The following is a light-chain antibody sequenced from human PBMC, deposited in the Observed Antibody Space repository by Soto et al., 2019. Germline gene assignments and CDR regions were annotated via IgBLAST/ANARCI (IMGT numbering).Light chain of an antibody. J-gene: IGKJ4*01. Sequence: EVVLTQSPGTLSLSPGERATLSCRASHSVSSSYLAWYQQKPGQAPRLLIYGASSRATGIPDRLSGSGSGTDFTLTISRLESEDFAVYDCQQYGGSPPVTFGGGTKVEIK. CDR3: QQYGGSPPVT. CDR1: HSVSSSY. CDR2: GAS. V-gene: IGKV3-20*01.